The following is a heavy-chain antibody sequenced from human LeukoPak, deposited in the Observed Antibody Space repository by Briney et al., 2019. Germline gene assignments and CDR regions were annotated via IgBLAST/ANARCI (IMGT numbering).Heavy chain of an antibody. D-gene: IGHD6-13*01. J-gene: IGHJ4*02. CDR2: IYHSGST. CDR3: ARGPLSAAGPGYFDY. CDR1: GGSISSGGYS. Sequence: SETLSLTCAVSGGSISSGGYSWSWIRRPPGKGLEWIGYIYHSGSTYYNPSLKSRVTISVDRSKNQFSLKLSSVTAADTAVYYCARGPLSAAGPGYFDYWGQGTLVTVSS. V-gene: IGHV4-30-2*01.